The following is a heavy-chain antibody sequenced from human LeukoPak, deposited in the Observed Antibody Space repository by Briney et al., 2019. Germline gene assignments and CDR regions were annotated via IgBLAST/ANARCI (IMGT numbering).Heavy chain of an antibody. CDR2: INPSSGGA. CDR3: ARSSPPTYYHFYYYMDV. CDR1: GYTFTGYY. D-gene: IGHD6-13*01. J-gene: IGHJ6*03. V-gene: IGHV1-2*02. Sequence: ASVKVSCKAPGYTFTGYYLHWVRQAPGQGLEWMGWINPSSGGAKYAQNFQGRVIITTDTSISTAYMELSSLRSDDTAVYYCARSSPPTYYHFYYYMDVWGKGSTVTVSS.